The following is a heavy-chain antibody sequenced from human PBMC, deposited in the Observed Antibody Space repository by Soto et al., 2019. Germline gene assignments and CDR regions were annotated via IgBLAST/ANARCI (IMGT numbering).Heavy chain of an antibody. CDR1: GYTFTGYY. J-gene: IGHJ6*02. CDR3: ARDQRVGVPGPYYYYGMDV. Sequence: ASVKVSCKASGYTFTGYYMHWVRQAPGQGLEWMGWINPNSGGTNYAQKFQGRVTMTRDTSISTAYMELSRLRSDDTAVYYCARDQRVGVPGPYYYYGMDVWGQGTTVTVYS. CDR2: INPNSGGT. V-gene: IGHV1-2*02. D-gene: IGHD3-3*01.